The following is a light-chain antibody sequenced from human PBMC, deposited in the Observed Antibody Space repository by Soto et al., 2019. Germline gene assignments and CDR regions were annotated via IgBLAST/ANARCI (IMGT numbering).Light chain of an antibody. CDR3: QSYDKSLSGSYV. J-gene: IGLJ1*01. CDR2: INN. Sequence: QSVLTQPPSVSGAPGQRVTISCTGSTSNIGAGFDVHWDQHLPGAAPKLLIYINNNRPSGVPDRFSGSKSGTSASLAITGLQAEDEADYYCQSYDKSLSGSYVFGTGTKVTVL. V-gene: IGLV1-40*01. CDR1: TSNIGAGFD.